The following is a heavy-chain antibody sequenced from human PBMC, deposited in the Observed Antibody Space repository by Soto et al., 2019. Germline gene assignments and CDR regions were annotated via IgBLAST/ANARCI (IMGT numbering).Heavy chain of an antibody. CDR2: IIPILGIA. CDR3: ASLYGDYGPDYFDY. V-gene: IGHV1-69*02. Sequence: QVQLVQSGAEVTKPGSSVKVSCKASGGTFSSYTISWVRQAPGQGLEWMGRIIPILGIANYAQKFQGRVTITADKSTSTAYMELSSLRSEDTAVYYCASLYGDYGPDYFDYWGQGTLVTVSS. CDR1: GGTFSSYT. D-gene: IGHD4-17*01. J-gene: IGHJ4*02.